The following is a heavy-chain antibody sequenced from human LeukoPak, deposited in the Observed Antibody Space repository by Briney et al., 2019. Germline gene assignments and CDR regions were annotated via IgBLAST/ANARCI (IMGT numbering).Heavy chain of an antibody. D-gene: IGHD2-2*01. J-gene: IGHJ6*04. CDR2: IKQDGSEK. CDR1: GFTFSSYW. CDR3: ARDRGVPAAGMDV. V-gene: IGHV3-7*03. Sequence: GGSLRLSSAASGFTFSSYWMSWVRQAPGKGLEWVANIKQDGSEKYYVDSVKGRFAISRDNAKNSLYLQMNSLRAEDTAVYYCARDRGVPAAGMDVWGKGTTVTVSS.